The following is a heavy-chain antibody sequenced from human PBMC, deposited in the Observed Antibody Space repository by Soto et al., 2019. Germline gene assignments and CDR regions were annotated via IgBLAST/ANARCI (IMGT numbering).Heavy chain of an antibody. CDR1: GXXISXXXYY. Sequence: SETPSPXFSVSGXXISXXXYYLSWIRQPPGXGLEWTGNIYYSGNTYYNPSLKSRLIISIDTSKNQFYLKVGSVTAADTAVYYCASSSLYGLDVWGQGTTVTVSS. J-gene: IGHJ6*02. V-gene: IGHV4-30-4*01. CDR3: ASSSLYGLDV. CDR2: IYYSGNT.